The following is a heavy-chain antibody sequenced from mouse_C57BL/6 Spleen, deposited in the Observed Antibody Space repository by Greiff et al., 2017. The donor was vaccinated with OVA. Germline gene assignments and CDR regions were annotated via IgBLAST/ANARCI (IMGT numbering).Heavy chain of an antibody. V-gene: IGHV1-50*01. J-gene: IGHJ4*01. Sequence: QVQLQQPGAELVKPGASVKLSCKASGYTFTSYWMQWVKQRPGQGLEWIGEIDPSDSYTNYNQKFKGKATLTVDTSSSTAYMQLSSLTSEDSAVYYCARVAQATDYYAMDYWGQGTSVTVSS. CDR3: ARVAQATDYYAMDY. D-gene: IGHD3-2*02. CDR1: GYTFTSYW. CDR2: IDPSDSYT.